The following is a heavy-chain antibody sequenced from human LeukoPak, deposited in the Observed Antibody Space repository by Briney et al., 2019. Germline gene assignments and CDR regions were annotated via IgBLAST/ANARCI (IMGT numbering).Heavy chain of an antibody. Sequence: ASVKVSCQASGCTFNHHGLRWVRQAPGKGLEWMGWVSCFNGDTHYAQKFQGRVTMTRDTSTTTAYMELRSLRSDDTALYYCARDPTNTSGRYAYFDFWGQGTLVTVSS. D-gene: IGHD6-19*01. J-gene: IGHJ4*02. CDR1: GCTFNHHG. CDR2: VSCFNGDT. V-gene: IGHV1-18*01. CDR3: ARDPTNTSGRYAYFDF.